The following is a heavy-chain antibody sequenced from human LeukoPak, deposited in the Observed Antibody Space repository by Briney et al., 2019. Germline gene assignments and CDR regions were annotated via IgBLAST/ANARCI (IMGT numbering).Heavy chain of an antibody. CDR2: MSYDENTE. V-gene: IGHV3-33*05. CDR1: SFIFSVYG. CDR3: ARDGSTNSQNWFDP. D-gene: IGHD2-8*01. Sequence: GGSLRLSCVASSFIFSVYGMHWVRQAPSKGLEWVAFMSYDENTEYYIDSVKGRFTIPRDNSKNTLFLQLNNLRPEDRGVYYCARDGSTNSQNWFDPWGQGTLVIVSS. J-gene: IGHJ5*02.